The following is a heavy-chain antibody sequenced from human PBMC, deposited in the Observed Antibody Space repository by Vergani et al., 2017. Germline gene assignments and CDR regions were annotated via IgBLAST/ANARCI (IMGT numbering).Heavy chain of an antibody. CDR2: ISFDGTNE. J-gene: IGHJ4*02. D-gene: IGHD2-2*02. V-gene: IGHV3-30-3*01. Sequence: QVQLVESGGGVVQPGTSLRLSCVVSGFALNRHAMYWVRQAPGKGLEWVVGISFDGTNEYYPDLVKGRFTISRDIATNTLYLQVRSLRLEDTGVYHCVRDRGLCAGGSCYTEAWDYWGQGTPVTVSS. CDR1: GFALNRHA. CDR3: VRDRGLCAGGSCYTEAWDY.